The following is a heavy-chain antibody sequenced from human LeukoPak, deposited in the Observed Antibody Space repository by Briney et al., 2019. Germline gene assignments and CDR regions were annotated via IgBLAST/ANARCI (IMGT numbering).Heavy chain of an antibody. CDR2: ISSSSSTI. Sequence: PGGSLRLSCAASGFTFSSYSMNWVRQAPGKGLEWVSYISSSSSTIYYADSVKGRFTISRDNSNNTLYLQMNSLRAEDTAVYYCAREARHCSSSSCYGTPYLDYWGQGTLVTVSS. CDR1: GFTFSSYS. J-gene: IGHJ4*02. D-gene: IGHD2-2*01. V-gene: IGHV3-48*01. CDR3: AREARHCSSSSCYGTPYLDY.